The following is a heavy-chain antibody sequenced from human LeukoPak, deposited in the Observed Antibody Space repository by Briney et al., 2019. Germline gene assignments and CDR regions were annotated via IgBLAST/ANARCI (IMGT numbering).Heavy chain of an antibody. Sequence: GSLRLSCAASGFTFSSYEMNWVRQAPGKGLEWVSYISSSGSTIYYADSVKGRFTISRDNAKNSLYLQMNSLRAEDTALYYCARPGSSSWHDAFDIWGQGTMVTVSS. D-gene: IGHD6-13*01. CDR2: ISSSGSTI. CDR3: ARPGSSSWHDAFDI. CDR1: GFTFSSYE. V-gene: IGHV3-48*03. J-gene: IGHJ3*02.